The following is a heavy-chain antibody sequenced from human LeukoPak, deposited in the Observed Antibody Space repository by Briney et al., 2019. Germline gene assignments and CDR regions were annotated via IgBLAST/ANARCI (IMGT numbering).Heavy chain of an antibody. CDR1: GVSFSTYW. Sequence: QPEASLRLSCVASGVSFSTYWMNWVRQAPGKELEWLANINPDGRATFYVDSVKGRFIISRDNAKNSLFLQMSSLRDDDTALYYCASSHDSAGNDWGQGTVVTVYS. J-gene: IGHJ1*01. CDR2: INPDGRAT. CDR3: ASSHDSAGND. V-gene: IGHV3-7*01. D-gene: IGHD2-15*01.